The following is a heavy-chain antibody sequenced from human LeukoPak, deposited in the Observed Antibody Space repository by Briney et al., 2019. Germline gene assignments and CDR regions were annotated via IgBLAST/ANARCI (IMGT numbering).Heavy chain of an antibody. Sequence: GASVKVSCKASGYTFTSYDINWVRQATGQGLEWMGWMNPNSGNTGYAQKFQGRVTITRNTSISTAYMELSSLRSEDTAVYYCAKDLRESSGWHGNFDYWGQGTLVTVSS. CDR3: AKDLRESSGWHGNFDY. CDR2: MNPNSGNT. V-gene: IGHV1-8*03. D-gene: IGHD6-19*01. CDR1: GYTFTSYD. J-gene: IGHJ4*02.